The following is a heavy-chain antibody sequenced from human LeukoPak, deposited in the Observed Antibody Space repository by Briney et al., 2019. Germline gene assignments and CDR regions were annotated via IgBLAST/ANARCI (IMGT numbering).Heavy chain of an antibody. Sequence: ASVKVSCKASGYTFTGYYMHWVRQAPGQGLEWMGWVNPNSGGTNYAQKFQGRVTMTRDTSISTAYMELSRLRSDDTAVYYCARAGSSPVTAFDIWGQGTMVTVSS. D-gene: IGHD6-13*01. J-gene: IGHJ3*02. CDR2: VNPNSGGT. CDR1: GYTFTGYY. V-gene: IGHV1-2*02. CDR3: ARAGSSPVTAFDI.